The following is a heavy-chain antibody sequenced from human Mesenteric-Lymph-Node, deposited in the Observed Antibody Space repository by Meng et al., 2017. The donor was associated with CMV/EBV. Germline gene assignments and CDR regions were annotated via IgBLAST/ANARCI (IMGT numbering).Heavy chain of an antibody. CDR2: ISYDGSKK. CDR1: EFTFSNHA. Sequence: GGSLRLSCAASEFTFSNHAMHWVRQAPGKGLEWVAVISYDGSKKYYGDSVKGRFTISRDDSKNTVYLQMNSLRSEDTAVYYCARDAADWNRDYWGQGTLVTVSS. V-gene: IGHV3-30*04. J-gene: IGHJ4*02. D-gene: IGHD1-1*01. CDR3: ARDAADWNRDY.